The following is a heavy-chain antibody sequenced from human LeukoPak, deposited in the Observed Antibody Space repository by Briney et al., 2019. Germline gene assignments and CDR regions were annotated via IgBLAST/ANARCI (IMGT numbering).Heavy chain of an antibody. D-gene: IGHD2-15*01. Sequence: PGGSLRLSCAASGFTFSSYSMNWVRQAPGKGLEWVSSISSSSSYIYYADSVKGRFTISRDNAKNSLSLQMNSLRAEDTAVYYCARMAGYCSGGSYCSFAFDIWGQGTMVTVSS. CDR2: ISSSSSYI. CDR1: GFTFSSYS. J-gene: IGHJ3*02. CDR3: ARMAGYCSGGSYCSFAFDI. V-gene: IGHV3-21*01.